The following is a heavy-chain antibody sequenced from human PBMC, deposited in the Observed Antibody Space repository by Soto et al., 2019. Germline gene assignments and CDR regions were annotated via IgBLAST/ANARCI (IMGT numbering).Heavy chain of an antibody. Sequence: SETLSLTCTVSGGSLSSYYWNWIRQPAGKGLEWIGRIYISGSTNYNPSLKSRVTMSVDTSKNQFSLKLSSVTAADTAVYYCARDNQQPEEYYYGMDVWGQGTTVTVSS. CDR3: ARDNQQPEEYYYGMDV. D-gene: IGHD6-13*01. CDR2: IYISGST. V-gene: IGHV4-4*07. J-gene: IGHJ6*02. CDR1: GGSLSSYY.